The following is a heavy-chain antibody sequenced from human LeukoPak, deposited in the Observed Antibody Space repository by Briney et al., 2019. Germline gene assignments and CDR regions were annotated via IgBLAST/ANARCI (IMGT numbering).Heavy chain of an antibody. J-gene: IGHJ4*02. CDR1: GFTFSGYA. V-gene: IGHV3-53*01. CDR2: IYSGGNT. Sequence: HPGGSLRLSCAASGFTFSGYAMNWVRQAPGKGLEWVSVIYSGGNTHYADSVKGRFTISRDNSKNTLYLQMNSLRAEDTAVYYCARGEGLFDYWGQGTLVTVSS. CDR3: ARGEGLFDY.